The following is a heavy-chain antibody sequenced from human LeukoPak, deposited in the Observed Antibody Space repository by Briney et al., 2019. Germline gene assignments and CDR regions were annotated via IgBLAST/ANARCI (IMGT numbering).Heavy chain of an antibody. CDR2: IYWDDDT. D-gene: IGHD3-22*01. J-gene: IGHJ4*01. V-gene: IGHV2-5*02. Sequence: SGPTLVKPTETLTLTVTFSGCSLNTDGVGVGWIRQPPGKALEWLAMIYWDDDTRYSPSVENRISVTKDTSKNDVVLTLTNMGPLDTAKYFCAHRSREKYYIEDSGSHYVPDVLDHWGHGILVTVSS. CDR1: GCSLNTDGVG. CDR3: AHRSREKYYIEDSGSHYVPDVLDH.